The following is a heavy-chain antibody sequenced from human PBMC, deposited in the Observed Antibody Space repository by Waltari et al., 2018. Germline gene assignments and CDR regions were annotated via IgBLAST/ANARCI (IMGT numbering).Heavy chain of an antibody. Sequence: QVTLKESGPVLVKTTETLTLTCTVSGFSLRNTRMGVSWIRQPPGKALEWLAHIFSIDEKSYSTSLQSRLTISKDTSRSQVVLTMTNMDPVDTATYYCAHFDYYDANGYIHWGQGILVTVSS. CDR3: AHFDYYDANGYIH. CDR1: GFSLRNTRMG. CDR2: IFSIDEK. D-gene: IGHD3-22*01. V-gene: IGHV2-26*01. J-gene: IGHJ4*02.